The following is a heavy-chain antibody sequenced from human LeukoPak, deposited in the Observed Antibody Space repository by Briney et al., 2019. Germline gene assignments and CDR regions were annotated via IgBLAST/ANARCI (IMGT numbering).Heavy chain of an antibody. CDR3: ARGGYYYDSSGYSIYFDY. V-gene: IGHV1-8*01. D-gene: IGHD3-22*01. CDR2: MNPNSGNT. J-gene: IGHJ4*02. CDR1: GYTFTSYD. Sequence: ASVKVSCKASGYTFTSYDINWVRQATGQGLEWMGWMNPNSGNTGYAQKFQGRVTMTRNTSISTDYMELSRLRSEDTAVYYWARGGYYYDSSGYSIYFDYWGQGTLVTVSS.